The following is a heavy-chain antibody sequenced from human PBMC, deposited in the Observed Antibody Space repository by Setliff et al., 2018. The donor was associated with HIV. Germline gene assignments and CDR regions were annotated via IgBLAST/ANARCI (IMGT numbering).Heavy chain of an antibody. J-gene: IGHJ4*02. CDR1: GFTFSSYG. D-gene: IGHD2-15*01. CDR2: IRYDGTSK. CDR3: AKDGLYSNPLYFDY. V-gene: IGHV3-30*02. Sequence: PGGSLRLSCAASGFTFSSYGMHWVRQAPGKGLEWVTFIRYDGTSKYYTDSVKGRFTISRDNSKNTLYLQMNSLGAEDTAGYYCAKDGLYSNPLYFDYWGQGTLVTVSS.